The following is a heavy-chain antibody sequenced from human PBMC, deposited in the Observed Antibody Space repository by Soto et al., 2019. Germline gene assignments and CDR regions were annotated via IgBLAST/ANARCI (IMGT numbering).Heavy chain of an antibody. CDR2: IYWEDDK. CDR1: GFSLSTSGVG. V-gene: IGHV2-5*02. Sequence: QITLKESGPTLVKPTQTLTLTCSFSGFSLSTSGVGVGWIRQPPGKALEWLAHIYWEDDKRSTPSLKCRLTITQDTSKNQVVLTMTNMDPVDTATYYCAHQELSGYYVSWGQGTLVPVSS. J-gene: IGHJ5*02. CDR3: AHQELSGYYVS. D-gene: IGHD3-22*01.